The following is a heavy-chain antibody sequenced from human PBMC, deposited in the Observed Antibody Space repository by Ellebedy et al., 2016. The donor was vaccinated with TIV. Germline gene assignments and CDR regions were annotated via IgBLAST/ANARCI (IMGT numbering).Heavy chain of an antibody. V-gene: IGHV1-2*02. CDR1: GYTFTGYY. CDR2: INPNSGGT. Sequence: ASVKVSCXASGYTFTGYYMHWVRQAPGQGLEWMGWINPNSGGTNYAQKFQGRVTMTRDTSISTAYMELCRLRSDDTAVYYCARDQEIVVVVAATSQLYYYGMDVWGQGTTVTVSS. J-gene: IGHJ6*02. D-gene: IGHD2-15*01. CDR3: ARDQEIVVVVAATSQLYYYGMDV.